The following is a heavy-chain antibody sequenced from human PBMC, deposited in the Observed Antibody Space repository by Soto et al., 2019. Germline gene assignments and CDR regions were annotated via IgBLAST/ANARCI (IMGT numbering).Heavy chain of an antibody. J-gene: IGHJ4*02. D-gene: IGHD4-17*01. V-gene: IGHV3-23*01. Sequence: EVQLLESGGGLVQPGGSLRLSCAASGFTFSSYDMSWVRQAPGKGMEWVSSISRVGGTTYYADSVKGRFTISRDNSKHTLYLKLNSRGAQDTAVYYCAKRDGDWATVDYWGQGTVVTVSS. CDR3: AKRDGDWATVDY. CDR2: ISRVGGTT. CDR1: GFTFSSYD.